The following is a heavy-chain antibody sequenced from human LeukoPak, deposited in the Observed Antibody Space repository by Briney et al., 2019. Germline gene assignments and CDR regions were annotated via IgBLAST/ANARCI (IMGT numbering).Heavy chain of an antibody. CDR3: AKLWGQSPYYYYMDV. CDR2: TSGGGASSGNT. Sequence: GGSLRLSCAASGFTFSNYGMSRVRQAPGKGLEWVSVTSGGGASSGNTYYADSVKGRFTISRDNSKNTLYLQMNSLRAEDTAVYYCAKLWGQSPYYYYMDVWGKGTTVTVSS. J-gene: IGHJ6*03. CDR1: GFTFSNYG. D-gene: IGHD3-16*01. V-gene: IGHV3-23*01.